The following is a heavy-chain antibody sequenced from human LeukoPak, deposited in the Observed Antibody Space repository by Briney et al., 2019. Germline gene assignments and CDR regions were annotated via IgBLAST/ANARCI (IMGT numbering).Heavy chain of an antibody. CDR1: GGSFSAYY. J-gene: IGHJ4*02. D-gene: IGHD6-19*01. V-gene: IGHV4-34*01. Sequence: PSETLSLTCAVYGGSFSAYYWSWIRQPPGRGLQWIGSIHHSGSTYYNPSLKSRVTISVDTSKNQFSLKLSSVTAADTAVYYCARTSSSGLVGGYYFDYWGQGTLVTVSS. CDR3: ARTSSSGLVGGYYFDY. CDR2: IHHSGST.